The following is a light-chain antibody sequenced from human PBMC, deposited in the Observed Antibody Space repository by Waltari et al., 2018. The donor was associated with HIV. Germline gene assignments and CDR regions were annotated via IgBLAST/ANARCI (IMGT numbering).Light chain of an antibody. V-gene: IGLV3-9*01. CDR2: DDT. CDR3: QVWDTGVV. J-gene: IGLJ2*01. CDR1: NIATKR. Sequence: SYDLTQPPSLSVALGQPARITCGGKNIATKRVHWYQQRTGQAPVLVIYDDTHRPLTIPERFSGSNSGNTATLTISGAQDGDEADYYCQVWDTGVVFGGGTKLTVL.